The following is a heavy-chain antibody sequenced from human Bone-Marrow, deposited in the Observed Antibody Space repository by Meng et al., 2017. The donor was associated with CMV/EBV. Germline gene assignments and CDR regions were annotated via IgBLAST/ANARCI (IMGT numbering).Heavy chain of an antibody. D-gene: IGHD3-3*01. CDR1: GGSISSGGYY. J-gene: IGHJ4*02. CDR3: ARAYYDFWSGSPPND. V-gene: IGHV4-31*03. CDR2: IYYSGST. Sequence: LRLSCTVSGGSISSGGYYWSWIRQHPGKGLEWIGYIYYSGSTYYNPSLKSRVTISVDTSKNQFSLKLSSVTATDTAVYYCARAYYDFWSGSPPNDWGQGTLVSFSS.